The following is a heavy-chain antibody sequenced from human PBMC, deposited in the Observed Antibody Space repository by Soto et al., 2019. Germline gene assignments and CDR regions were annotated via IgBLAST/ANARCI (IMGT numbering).Heavy chain of an antibody. CDR2: IYTSGST. CDR1: GGSISSYY. V-gene: IGHV4-4*07. J-gene: IGHJ5*02. Sequence: SETLSLTCTVSGGSISSYYWSWIRQPAGKGLEWIGRIYTSGSTNYNPSLKSRVTMSVDTSKNQFSLKLSSVTAADTAVYYCARGIAARSYNWFDPWGQGTLVTVSS. D-gene: IGHD6-6*01. CDR3: ARGIAARSYNWFDP.